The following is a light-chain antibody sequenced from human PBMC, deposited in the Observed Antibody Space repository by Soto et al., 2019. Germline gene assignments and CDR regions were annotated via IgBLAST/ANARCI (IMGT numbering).Light chain of an antibody. V-gene: IGLV2-23*02. CDR3: CSYAGSSTV. J-gene: IGLJ1*01. CDR2: EVS. CDR1: SSDVGSYNL. Sequence: QSALTQPASVSGSPGQSITISCTGTSSDVGSYNLVSWYQQHPGKAPKLMIYEVSKRPSGVSNRFSGSKSGNTASLTISGLQAEDEADYYFCSYAGSSTVFGTGTKVTVL.